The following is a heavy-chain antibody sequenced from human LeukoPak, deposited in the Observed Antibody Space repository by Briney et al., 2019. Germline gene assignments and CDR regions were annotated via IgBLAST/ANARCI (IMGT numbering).Heavy chain of an antibody. Sequence: ASVKVSCKASGGTFSSYAISWVRQAPGQGLEWMGGIIPIFGTANYAQKFQGRVTITADESTSTAYMELSSLRSEDTAVYYCARCSRGGSYDFWSGYFRSGYYYYYMDVWGKGTTVTVSS. CDR3: ARCSRGGSYDFWSGYFRSGYYYYYMDV. J-gene: IGHJ6*03. V-gene: IGHV1-69*13. CDR1: GGTFSSYA. D-gene: IGHD3-3*01. CDR2: IIPIFGTA.